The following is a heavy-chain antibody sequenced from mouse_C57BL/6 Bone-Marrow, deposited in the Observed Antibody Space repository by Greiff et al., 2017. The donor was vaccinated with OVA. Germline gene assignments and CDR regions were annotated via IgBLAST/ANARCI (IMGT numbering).Heavy chain of an antibody. CDR3: GPYAMDY. V-gene: IGHV3-6*01. CDR2: ISYDGSN. Sequence: EVQLQESGPGLVKPSQSLSLTCSVTGYSITSGYYWNWIRQFPGNKLEWMGYISYDGSNNYNPSLKNRISITRDTSKNQFFLKLNSVTTEDTATYYCGPYAMDYWGQGTSVTVSS. CDR1: GYSITSGYY. J-gene: IGHJ4*01.